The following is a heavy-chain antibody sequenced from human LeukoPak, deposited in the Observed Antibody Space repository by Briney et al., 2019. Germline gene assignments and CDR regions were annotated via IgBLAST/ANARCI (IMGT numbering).Heavy chain of an antibody. CDR3: ARSRRDYYESSGLGGAFDY. Sequence: GASVKVSCKASGYTFTGDYMYWVRKAPGQGLERMGWVYPYNSGTNYAQKFQGRVTMTRATSISTAYRELSRLTSDATAVYYCARSRRDYYESSGLGGAFDYWGQATLVTVPS. V-gene: IGHV1-2*02. D-gene: IGHD3-22*01. CDR1: GYTFTGDY. J-gene: IGHJ4*02. CDR2: VYPYNSGT.